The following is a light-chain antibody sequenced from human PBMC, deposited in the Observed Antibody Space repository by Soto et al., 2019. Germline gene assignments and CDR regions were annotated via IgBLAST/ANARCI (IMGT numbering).Light chain of an antibody. CDR1: SSDVGGYNY. CDR3: ISYTSNSVL. CDR2: EVS. V-gene: IGLV2-14*01. Sequence: QSALTQPASVSGSPGQSITISCTGTSSDVGGYNYVSWYQHYPGKAPKLMIYEVSNRPSGVSNRFSGSKSGNTASLTLSGLQAEDEADYYCISYTSNSVLFGGGTKLTVL. J-gene: IGLJ2*01.